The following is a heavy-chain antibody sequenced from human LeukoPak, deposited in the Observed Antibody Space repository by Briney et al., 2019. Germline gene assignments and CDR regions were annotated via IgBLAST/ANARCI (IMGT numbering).Heavy chain of an antibody. V-gene: IGHV3-30-3*01. CDR3: ARDYGDYRYYYGMDV. J-gene: IGHJ6*02. CDR1: GFTFSSYA. Sequence: GGSLRLSCAASGFTFSSYAMHWVRQAPGKGLEWVAVISYDGSNKYYADSVKDRFTISRDNSRNTLYLQMNSLRAEDTAVYYCARDYGDYRYYYGMDVWGQGTTVTVSS. D-gene: IGHD4-17*01. CDR2: ISYDGSNK.